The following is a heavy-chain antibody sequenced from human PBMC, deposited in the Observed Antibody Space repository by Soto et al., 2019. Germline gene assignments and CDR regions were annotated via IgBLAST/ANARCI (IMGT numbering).Heavy chain of an antibody. D-gene: IGHD2-2*01. CDR1: GYTFTSYG. V-gene: IGHV1-18*01. CDR3: ARTRGSTSATSTYYYAMDV. Sequence: ASVKVSCKASGYTFTSYGITWVRQAPGQGLEWMGWISAYNGNTNYAQKLQGRVTMTTDTSTSTAYMELRSLRSDDTAVYYCARTRGSTSATSTYYYAMDVWGQGTTVTVSS. CDR2: ISAYNGNT. J-gene: IGHJ6*02.